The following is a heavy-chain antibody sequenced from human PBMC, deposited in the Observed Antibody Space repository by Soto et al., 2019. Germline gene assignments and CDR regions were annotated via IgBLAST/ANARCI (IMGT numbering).Heavy chain of an antibody. CDR1: GGSISNYY. V-gene: IGHV4-4*07. CDR2: IYTSGST. CDR3: ARSPRAYYFDN. Sequence: SSETLSLTCTVSGGSISNYYWSWIRQPAGEGVEWIGRIYTSGSTNYNPSLKSRVTMSLDTSKNQFSLKLSSVTAADTAVYYCARSPRAYYFDNWGQGTRVTVSS. J-gene: IGHJ4*02.